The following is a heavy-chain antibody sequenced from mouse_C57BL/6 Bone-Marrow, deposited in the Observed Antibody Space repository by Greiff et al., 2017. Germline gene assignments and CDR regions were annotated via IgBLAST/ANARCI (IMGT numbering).Heavy chain of an antibody. D-gene: IGHD1-1*01. CDR1: GYTFTDYE. J-gene: IGHJ4*01. CDR2: IDPETGGT. V-gene: IGHV1-15*01. CDR3: TRTTVYAMDY. Sequence: QVQLQQSGAELVRPGASVTLSCKASGYTFTDYEMHWVKQTPVHGLEWIGAIDPETGGTAYNQKFKGKARLTADKSSSTAYMELRSLTSEDSAVXYCTRTTVYAMDYWGQGTSVTVSS.